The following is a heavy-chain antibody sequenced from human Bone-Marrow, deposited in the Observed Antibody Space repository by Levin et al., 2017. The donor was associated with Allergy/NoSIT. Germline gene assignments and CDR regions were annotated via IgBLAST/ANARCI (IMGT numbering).Heavy chain of an antibody. Sequence: ASVKVSCKASGYTFIGYYMHWVRQAPGQGLEWMGRINPNSGGTNYAQKFQGRVTMTRDTSISTGYLELSRLRSDDTAVYYCASSDYGDYTPGYWGQGTLVTVSS. CDR1: GYTFIGYY. J-gene: IGHJ4*02. D-gene: IGHD4-17*01. CDR3: ASSDYGDYTPGY. CDR2: INPNSGGT. V-gene: IGHV1-2*06.